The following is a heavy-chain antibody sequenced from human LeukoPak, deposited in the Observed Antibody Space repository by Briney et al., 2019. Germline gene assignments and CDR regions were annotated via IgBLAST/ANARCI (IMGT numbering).Heavy chain of an antibody. CDR3: ATKLRLGGNWFDP. Sequence: SVKVSCKTSGGTFTSYAITWVRQAPGQGLEWMGKIIPISGTTNYAQKFQGRVTFTADESTSTAYMELSSLRSEDTALYYCATKLRLGGNWFDPWGQGTLATVSS. J-gene: IGHJ5*02. CDR2: IIPISGTT. D-gene: IGHD1-26*01. CDR1: GGTFTSYA. V-gene: IGHV1-69*15.